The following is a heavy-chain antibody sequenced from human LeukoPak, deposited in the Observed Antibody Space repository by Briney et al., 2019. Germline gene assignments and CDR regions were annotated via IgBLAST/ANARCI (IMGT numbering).Heavy chain of an antibody. J-gene: IGHJ6*03. V-gene: IGHV4-39*07. CDR3: RGFDWLLYPPHYYYYLDV. CDR2: IYYSGST. D-gene: IGHD3-9*01. Sequence: SDTLSLTCTVSGGSISSSSYYWGWIRQPPGKGLEWIGSIYYSGSTYYNPSLKSRVTISVDTSKNPFSLKLSSVTSSFPAEDCIRGFDWLLYPPHYYYYLDVWGKGTTVTISS. CDR1: GGSISSSSYY.